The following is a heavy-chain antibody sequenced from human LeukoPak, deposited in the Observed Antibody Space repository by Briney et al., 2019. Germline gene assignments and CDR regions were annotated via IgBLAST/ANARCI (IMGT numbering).Heavy chain of an antibody. CDR2: ISAYNGNT. CDR1: GYTFTSYG. D-gene: IGHD3-3*01. V-gene: IGHV1-18*01. CDR3: ARDHYYDFWSGYFPGY. Sequence: ASVEVSCKASGYTFTSYGISWVRQAPGQGLEWMGWISAYNGNTNYAQKLQGRVTMTTDTSTSTAYMELRSLRSDDTAVYYCARDHYYDFWSGYFPGYWGQGTLVTVSS. J-gene: IGHJ4*02.